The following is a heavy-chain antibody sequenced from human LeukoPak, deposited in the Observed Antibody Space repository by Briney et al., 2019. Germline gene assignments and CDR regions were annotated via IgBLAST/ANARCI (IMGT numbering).Heavy chain of an antibody. CDR1: GFTFSSYG. V-gene: IGHV3-30*18. CDR2: ISYDGSHK. CDR3: AKRPDYYSYAMDV. J-gene: IGHJ6*02. Sequence: GGSLRLSCAASGFTFSSYGMHWVRQAPGKGLEWVAVISYDGSHKYYADSVKGRFTISRDNSMNTLYLEMNSLRGEDTAVYYCAKRPDYYSYAMDVWGQGTTVTVSS.